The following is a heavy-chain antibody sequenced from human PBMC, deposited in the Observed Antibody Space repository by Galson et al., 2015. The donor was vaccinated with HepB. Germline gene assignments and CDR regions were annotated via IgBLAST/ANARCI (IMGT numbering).Heavy chain of an antibody. V-gene: IGHV3-30*04. D-gene: IGHD1-1*01. Sequence: SLRLSCAVSGFSFRSYTMHWVRQAPGKGLEWMSSISYNGDTQNYVDSVKGRFTTSRDNSKSTLYLQMNGLRPEDTAVYYCAREDRNAYDFVDYWGQGTLVSVSP. CDR1: GFSFRSYT. J-gene: IGHJ4*02. CDR2: ISYNGDTQ. CDR3: AREDRNAYDFVDY.